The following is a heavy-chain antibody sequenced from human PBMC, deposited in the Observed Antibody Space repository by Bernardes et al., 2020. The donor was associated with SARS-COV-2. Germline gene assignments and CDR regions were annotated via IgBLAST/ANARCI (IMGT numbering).Heavy chain of an antibody. CDR2: INQDGSEK. V-gene: IGHV3-7*01. D-gene: IGHD3-10*01. CDR1: GFTFSSYW. Sequence: GGSLRLSCAASGFTFSSYWMSWVRLAPGKGLEWVANINQDGSEKYYVDSVRGRFTISRDNAKNSLYVQMNSLRVKDTAVYYCATAPAMVRANWFDPWGQGTLVTVSS. J-gene: IGHJ5*02. CDR3: ATAPAMVRANWFDP.